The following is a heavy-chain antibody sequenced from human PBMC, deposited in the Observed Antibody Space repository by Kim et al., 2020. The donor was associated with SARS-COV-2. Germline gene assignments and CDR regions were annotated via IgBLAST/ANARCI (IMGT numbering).Heavy chain of an antibody. D-gene: IGHD3-3*01. J-gene: IGHJ4*02. Sequence: SLKGRVTISVDTSKNQFSLELSSVTAADTAVYYCARGRITIFGVVTEFDYWGQGTLVTVSS. CDR3: ARGRITIFGVVTEFDY. V-gene: IGHV4-31*02.